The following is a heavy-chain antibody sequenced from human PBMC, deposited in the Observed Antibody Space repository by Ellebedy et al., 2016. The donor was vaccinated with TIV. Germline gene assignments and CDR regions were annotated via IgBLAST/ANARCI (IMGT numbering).Heavy chain of an antibody. CDR1: GGPFSSSA. D-gene: IGHD2/OR15-2a*01. V-gene: IGHV1-69*13. CDR3: ARENPESTVTDNWFDP. CDR2: ITGMFGTA. J-gene: IGHJ5*02. Sequence: ASVKVSCKASGGPFSSSAISWVRQAPGQGLEWMGGITGMFGTANYAQKFQGRVSITADELTSTAYMELSSLRSDDTAMYYCARENPESTVTDNWFDPWGQGTLVTVSS.